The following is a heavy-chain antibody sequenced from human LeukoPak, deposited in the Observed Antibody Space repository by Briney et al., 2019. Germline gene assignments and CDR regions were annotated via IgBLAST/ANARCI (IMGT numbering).Heavy chain of an antibody. V-gene: IGHV4-59*01. J-gene: IGHJ5*02. CDR1: GGSISSYY. CDR3: ARDLRRLGYNWFDP. D-gene: IGHD3-22*01. CDR2: IYYREST. Sequence: PSETLSLACTVSGGSISSYYWSWIRQPPGKVLEWIGYIYYRESTNYNPSLTSRVTISVDTSKNQFSLKLSSVTAADTAVYYCARDLRRLGYNWFDPWSQGTLVTVSS.